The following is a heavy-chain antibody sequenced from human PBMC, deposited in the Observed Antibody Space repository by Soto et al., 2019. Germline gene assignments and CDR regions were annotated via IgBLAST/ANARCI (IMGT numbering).Heavy chain of an antibody. J-gene: IGHJ5*02. CDR3: AKDSGCVNNACAYDP. CDR1: GFIFSAYT. CDR2: ISRGSDYI. D-gene: IGHD1-20*01. Sequence: EVHLVESGGGLVKPGGSLRLTCAASGFIFSAYTMNWVRQAPGKGLEWVSSISRGSDYIFYADTVKGRFTISRDNARNSLYLQMTSLRAEDTAVYYCAKDSGCVNNACAYDPWGQGTLVTVSS. V-gene: IGHV3-21*01.